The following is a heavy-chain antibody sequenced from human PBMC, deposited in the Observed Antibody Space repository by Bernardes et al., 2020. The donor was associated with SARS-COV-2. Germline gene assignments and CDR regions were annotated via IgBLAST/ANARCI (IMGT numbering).Heavy chain of an antibody. CDR3: AKDEGLAAAGSFDY. CDR1: GFTFSSYG. D-gene: IGHD6-13*01. Sequence: GGSLRLSCAASGFTFSSYGMHWVRQAPGKGLEWVAVISYDGSNKYYADSVKGRFTISRDNSKNTLYLQMNSLRAEDTALYYCAKDEGLAAAGSFDYWGQGTLVTVSS. J-gene: IGHJ4*02. CDR2: ISYDGSNK. V-gene: IGHV3-30*18.